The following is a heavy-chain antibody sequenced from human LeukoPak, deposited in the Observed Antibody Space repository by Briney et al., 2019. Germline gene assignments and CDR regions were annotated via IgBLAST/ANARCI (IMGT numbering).Heavy chain of an antibody. CDR3: AKDQESLTGPTSYFDY. CDR2: ISSSSSTI. J-gene: IGHJ4*02. CDR1: GFTFSSYS. V-gene: IGHV3-48*01. Sequence: GGSLRLSCAASGFTFSSYSMNWVRQAPGKGLEWVSYISSSSSTIYYADSVKGRFTISRDNAKNSLYLQMNSLRAEDTAVYYCAKDQESLTGPTSYFDYWGQGTLVTVSS.